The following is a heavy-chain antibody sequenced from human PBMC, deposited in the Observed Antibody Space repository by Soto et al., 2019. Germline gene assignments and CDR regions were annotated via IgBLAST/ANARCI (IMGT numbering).Heavy chain of an antibody. CDR2: VYYSGNT. J-gene: IGHJ6*03. CDR3: ARKGAAASYAHYYMDV. CDR1: GGSISPYY. D-gene: IGHD6-13*01. V-gene: IGHV4-59*01. Sequence: SETLSLTCTFSGGSISPYYWSWIRQPPGKGLDWIGYVYYSGNTNYNPSLESRVTISVDTSRNQFSLNLTSATAADTAVYYCARKGAAASYAHYYMDVWGRGTTVTVSS.